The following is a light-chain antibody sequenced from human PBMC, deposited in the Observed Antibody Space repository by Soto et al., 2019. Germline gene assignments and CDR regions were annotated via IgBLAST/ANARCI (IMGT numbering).Light chain of an antibody. Sequence: DIQMTQSPSSLSASVGDRVTSTCRASQSISSYLNWYQQKPGKAPKLLIYAASSLQSGVPSRFSGSGSGTDFSLTISSLQTEDFATYYCHQSYSNPITFGQGTRLEIK. V-gene: IGKV1-39*01. CDR3: HQSYSNPIT. CDR1: QSISSY. CDR2: AAS. J-gene: IGKJ5*01.